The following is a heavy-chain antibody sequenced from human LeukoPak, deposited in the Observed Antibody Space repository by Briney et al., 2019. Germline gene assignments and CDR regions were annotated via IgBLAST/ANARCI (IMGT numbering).Heavy chain of an antibody. J-gene: IGHJ4*02. D-gene: IGHD6-13*01. CDR1: GGSFSGYY. V-gene: IGHV4-34*01. CDR3: ARVSVYSSSWYDFDY. Sequence: SETLSLTCAVYGGSFSGYYWSWIRQPPGKGLEWIGEINHSVSTNYNPSLKSRATISVDTSKTQFSLKLSSVTAADTAVYYCARVSVYSSSWYDFDYWGQGTLVTVSS. CDR2: INHSVST.